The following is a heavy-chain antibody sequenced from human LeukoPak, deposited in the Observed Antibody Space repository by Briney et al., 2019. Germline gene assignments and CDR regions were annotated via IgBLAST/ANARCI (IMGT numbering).Heavy chain of an antibody. Sequence: ASVKVSCKASGYTFTGYYMHWMRQAPGQGLEWMGWINPNSAGTNYAQRFQGRVTMTRDTSISTAYMELSRLRSDDTAVYYCARAGPGVKFGAYYYYGVDVWGQGTTVTVSS. CDR1: GYTFTGYY. CDR2: INPNSAGT. J-gene: IGHJ6*02. V-gene: IGHV1-2*02. CDR3: ARAGPGVKFGAYYYYGVDV. D-gene: IGHD3-10*01.